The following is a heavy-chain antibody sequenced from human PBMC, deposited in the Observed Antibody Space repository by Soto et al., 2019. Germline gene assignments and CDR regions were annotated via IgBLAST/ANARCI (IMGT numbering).Heavy chain of an antibody. CDR3: VFVVVPAAKSGGGIQLWNWFDP. Sequence: ASVKVSCKASGYTFTSYDINWVRQATGQGLEWMGWMNPNSGNTGYAQKFQGRVTMTRNTSISTAYMELSSLRSEDTAVYYCVFVVVPAAKSGGGIQLWNWFDPWGQGTLVTVSS. D-gene: IGHD2-2*01. CDR1: GYTFTSYD. J-gene: IGHJ5*02. CDR2: MNPNSGNT. V-gene: IGHV1-8*01.